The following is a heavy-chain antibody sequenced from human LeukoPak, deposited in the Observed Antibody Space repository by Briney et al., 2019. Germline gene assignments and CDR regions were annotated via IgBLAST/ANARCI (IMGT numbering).Heavy chain of an antibody. CDR2: INPSGGST. Sequence: GPSVKVSCKAAGYTFTSNYMHWVRQAHGHGIEWKGIINPSGGSTSCAQKFQGRVNMTRGTTTSTVYMELSSLRSEDTAVYYCARDQATTVTTWYWAEYFQHWGQGTLVTVSS. V-gene: IGHV1-46*01. CDR1: GYTFTSNY. J-gene: IGHJ1*01. D-gene: IGHD4-17*01. CDR3: ARDQATTVTTWYWAEYFQH.